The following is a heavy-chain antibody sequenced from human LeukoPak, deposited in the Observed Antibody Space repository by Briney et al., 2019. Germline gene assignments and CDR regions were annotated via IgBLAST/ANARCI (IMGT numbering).Heavy chain of an antibody. V-gene: IGHV3-21*01. Sequence: PRGSLRLSCAASGFTFSSYSMNWVRQAPGKGLEWVSSISSSSSYIYYADSVKGRFTISRDNAKNSLYLQMNSLRAEDTAVYYCAMGDRYSSSSDVIGVDVWGRGTTVTVSS. J-gene: IGHJ6*04. CDR3: AMGDRYSSSSDVIGVDV. CDR2: ISSSSSYI. CDR1: GFTFSSYS. D-gene: IGHD6-6*01.